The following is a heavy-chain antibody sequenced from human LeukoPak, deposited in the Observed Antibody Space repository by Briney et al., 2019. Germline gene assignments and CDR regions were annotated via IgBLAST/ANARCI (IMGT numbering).Heavy chain of an antibody. Sequence: SETLSLTCTVSGGSISSYYWSWIRQPPGKGLEWIGYIYYSGSTNYNPSLKSRVTISVDTSKNQFSLKLSSVTAADTAVYYCARQGPLGYNWFDPWGQGTLVTVSS. CDR2: IYYSGST. D-gene: IGHD6-25*01. V-gene: IGHV4-59*08. CDR1: GGSISSYY. J-gene: IGHJ5*02. CDR3: ARQGPLGYNWFDP.